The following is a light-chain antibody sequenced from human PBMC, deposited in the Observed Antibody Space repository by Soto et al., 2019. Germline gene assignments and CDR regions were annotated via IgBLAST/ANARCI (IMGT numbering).Light chain of an antibody. CDR1: SSDVGGYNY. V-gene: IGLV2-14*01. CDR2: DVS. CDR3: SSYTSSSTLYV. J-gene: IGLJ1*01. Sequence: QSVLTQPASVSGSPGQSFTISCTGTSSDVGGYNYVSWYQQHPGKAPKLMIYDVSNRPSGVSNRFSGSKSGNTASLTISGLQAEDEADYYCSSYTSSSTLYVFGTGTKVTV.